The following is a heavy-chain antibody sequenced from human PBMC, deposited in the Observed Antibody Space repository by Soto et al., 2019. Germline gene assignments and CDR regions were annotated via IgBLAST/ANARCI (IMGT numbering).Heavy chain of an antibody. CDR1: GYTFTSYA. CDR3: ARRIVVVVAATGNKDAFDI. V-gene: IGHV1-3*01. Sequence: ASVKVSCKASGYTFTSYAMHWVRQAPGQRLEWMGWINAGNGNTKYSQKFKGRVTITRDTSASTAYMELSSLRSEDTAVYYCARRIVVVVAATGNKDAFDIWGQGTMVTVSS. CDR2: INAGNGNT. J-gene: IGHJ3*02. D-gene: IGHD2-15*01.